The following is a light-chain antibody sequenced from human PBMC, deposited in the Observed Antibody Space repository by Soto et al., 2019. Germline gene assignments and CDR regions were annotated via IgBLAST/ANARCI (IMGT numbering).Light chain of an antibody. Sequence: EIVLTQSPGTLSLSPGERATLSCRASQSVSTSYLAWYQQKPGQAPRLLIYGASTRALGIPGRFSGSGSGTDFTLTISRLEPEEFAVYYCQQYGTSQTFGQGTKLEIK. J-gene: IGKJ2*01. CDR2: GAS. CDR3: QQYGTSQT. CDR1: QSVSTSY. V-gene: IGKV3-20*01.